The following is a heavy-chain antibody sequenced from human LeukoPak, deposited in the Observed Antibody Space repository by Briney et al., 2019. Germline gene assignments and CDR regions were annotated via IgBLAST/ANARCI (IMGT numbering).Heavy chain of an antibody. CDR1: GGTFSSYA. D-gene: IGHD3-22*01. CDR2: IIPIFGTA. V-gene: IGHV1-69*13. J-gene: IGHJ4*02. CDR3: ARSDYDSSGYDY. Sequence: SVKVSCKASGGTFSSYAISWVRQAPGQGLEWMGGIIPIFGTANYAQKFQGRVTITADEPTSTAYMELSSLRSEDTAVYYCARSDYDSSGYDYWGQGTLVTVSS.